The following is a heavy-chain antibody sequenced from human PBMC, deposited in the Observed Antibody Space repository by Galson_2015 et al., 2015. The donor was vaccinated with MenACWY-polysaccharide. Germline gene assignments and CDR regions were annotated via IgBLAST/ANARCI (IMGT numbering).Heavy chain of an antibody. CDR1: GGTFGTYA. CDR3: ARTECSGNKCYPAS. V-gene: IGHV1-69*04. J-gene: IGHJ5*02. Sequence: SVKVSCKASGGTFGTYAFTWVRQAPGQGFEWVGRIIPSFGMTNHAQNLQGRVTITADTSASTTYMELGSLRSDDTAVYYCARTECSGNKCYPASWGQGTLVTVSS. D-gene: IGHD2-15*01. CDR2: IIPSFGMT.